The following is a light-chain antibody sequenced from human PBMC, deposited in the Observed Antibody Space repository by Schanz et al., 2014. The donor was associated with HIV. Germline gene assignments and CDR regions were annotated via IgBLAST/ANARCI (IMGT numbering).Light chain of an antibody. CDR2: DVN. CDR1: SSDVGGYDF. J-gene: IGLJ3*02. Sequence: QSALTQPASVSGSPGQSITISCTGTSSDVGGYDFVSWYQQHPGKVPKLMMYDVNDRPSGVSDRFSGSKSDNTASLTISGLQAEDEADYFCSSYTSRATWVFGGGTKLTVL. V-gene: IGLV2-14*03. CDR3: SSYTSRATWV.